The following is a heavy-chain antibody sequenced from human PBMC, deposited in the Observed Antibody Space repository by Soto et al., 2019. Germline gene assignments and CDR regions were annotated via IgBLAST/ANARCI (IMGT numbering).Heavy chain of an antibody. CDR3: AKDLVVGTYYYDSTIWPYDY. CDR2: ISYDGSNK. D-gene: IGHD3-22*01. J-gene: IGHJ4*02. Sequence: GGSLRLSCAASGFTFSSYAMHWVRQAPGKGLEWVAVISYDGSNKYYADSVKGRFTISRDNSKNTLYLQMNSLRAEDTAVYFCAKDLVVGTYYYDSTIWPYDYWGQGTLDTVSS. V-gene: IGHV3-30-3*01. CDR1: GFTFSSYA.